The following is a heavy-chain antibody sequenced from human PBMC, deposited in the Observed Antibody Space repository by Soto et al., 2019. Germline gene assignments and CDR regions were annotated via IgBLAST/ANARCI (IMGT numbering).Heavy chain of an antibody. CDR3: ASDRFRGTYYLRGVTYFFEE. CDR2: ISSSSRRT. V-gene: IGHV3-23*01. D-gene: IGHD1-26*01. CDR1: GFTFGNYG. Sequence: GGSLRLSCETSGFTFGNYGMGWVRQAPGKGLYWVSGISSSSRRTYYADSVRGRFTISRDNAKNSLYLQMNSLRAEDTAVYYCASDRFRGTYYLRGVTYFFEEWGQGAPVTVSS. J-gene: IGHJ4*02.